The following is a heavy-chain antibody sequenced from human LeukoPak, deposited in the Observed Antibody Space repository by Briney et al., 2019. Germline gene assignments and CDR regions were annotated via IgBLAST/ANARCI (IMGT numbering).Heavy chain of an antibody. CDR2: INPNSGGT. Sequence: GASVKVSCKTSGYRFTGYYMHWVRQAPGQGLEWMGWINPNSGGTNYAQKFQGRVTMTRDTSISTAYMELSRLRSDDTAVYYCAVEWLRFSWFDPWGQGTLVTVSS. V-gene: IGHV1-2*02. D-gene: IGHD5-12*01. CDR3: AVEWLRFSWFDP. J-gene: IGHJ5*02. CDR1: GYRFTGYY.